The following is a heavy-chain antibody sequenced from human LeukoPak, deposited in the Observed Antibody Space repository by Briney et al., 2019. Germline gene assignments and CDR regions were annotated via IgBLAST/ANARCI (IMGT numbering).Heavy chain of an antibody. Sequence: GGSLRLSCAASGFTFSRYSMNWVRQAPGKGLEWVAVISYDGSNKYYADSVKGRFTISRDNSKNTLYLQMNSLRAEDTAVCYCAKDRYASGWYSFDYWGQGTLVTVSS. CDR3: AKDRYASGWYSFDY. CDR2: ISYDGSNK. CDR1: GFTFSRYS. D-gene: IGHD6-19*01. V-gene: IGHV3-30*18. J-gene: IGHJ4*02.